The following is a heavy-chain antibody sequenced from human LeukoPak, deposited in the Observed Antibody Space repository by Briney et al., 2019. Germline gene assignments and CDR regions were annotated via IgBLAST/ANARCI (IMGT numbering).Heavy chain of an antibody. CDR3: ARCPPVCANGVCYFSSFDI. D-gene: IGHD2-8*01. Sequence: GGSLRLSCNVSGFTQCQSRLHWLRQAPGKGLVWVSRINTDGSSTTYADSVKGRFTISRDNAKNTLYLQINSLRVEDTAVYHCARCPPVCANGVCYFSSFDIWGQGTMVTVSS. CDR1: GFTQCQSR. V-gene: IGHV3-74*01. J-gene: IGHJ3*02. CDR2: INTDGSST.